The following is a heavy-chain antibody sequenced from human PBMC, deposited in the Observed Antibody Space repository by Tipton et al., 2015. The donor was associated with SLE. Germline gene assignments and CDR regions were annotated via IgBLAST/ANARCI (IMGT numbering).Heavy chain of an antibody. CDR3: ARLPGGSYPDC. CDR1: GFTFSSYE. Sequence: SLRLSCAASGFTFSSYEMNWVRQAPGKGLEWVSYISSSGSTIYYVDSVKGRFTISRDNAKNSLYLQMNSLRAEDTAVYYCARLPGGSYPDCWGQGTLVTVSS. V-gene: IGHV3-48*03. J-gene: IGHJ4*02. D-gene: IGHD1-26*01. CDR2: ISSSGSTI.